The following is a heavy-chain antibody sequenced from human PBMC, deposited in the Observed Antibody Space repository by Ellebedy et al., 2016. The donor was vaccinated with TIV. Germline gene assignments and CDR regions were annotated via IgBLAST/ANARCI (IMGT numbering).Heavy chain of an antibody. Sequence: GESLKISCTASGFTFSSYWMSWVRQAPGKGLEWVSSINQEASDKYYVDSVKGRFTISRDNAKNSLYLQMNSLRCEDTAVYYCAIEANFYGSGTYVDYWGQGTLVTVSS. CDR3: AIEANFYGSGTYVDY. V-gene: IGHV3-7*01. CDR1: GFTFSSYW. J-gene: IGHJ4*02. D-gene: IGHD3-10*01. CDR2: INQEASDK.